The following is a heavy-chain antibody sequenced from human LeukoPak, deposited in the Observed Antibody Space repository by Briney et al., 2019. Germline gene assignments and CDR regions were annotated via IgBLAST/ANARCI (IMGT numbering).Heavy chain of an antibody. D-gene: IGHD3-3*01. CDR3: ARENVDYDFWSGYPNWFDP. J-gene: IGHJ5*02. V-gene: IGHV3-7*05. CDR2: IRQDGSEK. CDR1: GFTFSSYW. Sequence: PGGPLRLSCAASGFTFSSYWMSWVRQAPGRGLEWVANIRQDGSEKYYVDSVKGRFTISRDNAKKSLYLQMNSLRAEDTAVYYCARENVDYDFWSGYPNWFDPWGQGTLVTVSS.